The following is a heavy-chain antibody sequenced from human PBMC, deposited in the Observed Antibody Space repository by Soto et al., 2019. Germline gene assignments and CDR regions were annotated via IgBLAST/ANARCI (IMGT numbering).Heavy chain of an antibody. CDR3: ARDPVGGNWFDP. Sequence: ASVKVSCKASGYTFTSHGISWVRQAPGQGLEWMGWINPYNGNTNYAQKLQGRVTMTTDTSTSTAYMELRSLRSDDTAVYYCARDPVGGNWFDPWGQGTLVTVSS. CDR1: GYTFTSHG. CDR2: INPYNGNT. V-gene: IGHV1-18*01. J-gene: IGHJ5*02. D-gene: IGHD1-26*01.